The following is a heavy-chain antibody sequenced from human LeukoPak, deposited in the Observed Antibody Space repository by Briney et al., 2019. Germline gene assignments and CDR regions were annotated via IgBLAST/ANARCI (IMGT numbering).Heavy chain of an antibody. V-gene: IGHV1-69*04. CDR1: GGTFSTYA. CDR2: ILPIFDMA. CDR3: ARDGGWLQTQNHYYYHGMDV. D-gene: IGHD5-24*01. J-gene: IGHJ6*02. Sequence: WASVKVSCKASGGTFSTYAITWVRQAPGQGLEWMGRILPIFDMANYAQKFQGRVTITADTSTRTAYMELSSLRSDDTAVYYCARDGGWLQTQNHYYYHGMDVWGPGTTVTVSS.